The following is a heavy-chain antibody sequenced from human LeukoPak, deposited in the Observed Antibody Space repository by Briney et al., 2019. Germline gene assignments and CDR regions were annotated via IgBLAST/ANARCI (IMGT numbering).Heavy chain of an antibody. CDR3: ARWVGATVFDY. Sequence: PSETLSLTCTVSGGSISSYYWSWIRQPPGKGLEWIGYIYYRGSTNYNPSLKSRVTISADTSKNQFSLKLSSVTAADTAVYYCARWVGATVFDYWGQGTLVTVSS. CDR1: GGSISSYY. CDR2: IYYRGST. D-gene: IGHD1-26*01. V-gene: IGHV4-59*01. J-gene: IGHJ4*02.